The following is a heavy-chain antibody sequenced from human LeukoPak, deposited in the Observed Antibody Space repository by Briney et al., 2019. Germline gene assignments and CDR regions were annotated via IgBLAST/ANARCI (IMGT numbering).Heavy chain of an antibody. Sequence: PSETLSLTCTVSGGSISSSSYYWGWIRQPPGKGLEWIGSIYYSGSTYYNPSLKSRVTISVDTSKNQFSLNLSSVTAADTAVYYCAREAPSYYYDRSGYPPFDYWGQGTLVTVSS. CDR3: AREAPSYYYDRSGYPPFDY. J-gene: IGHJ4*02. CDR1: GGSISSSSYY. V-gene: IGHV4-39*07. D-gene: IGHD3-22*01. CDR2: IYYSGST.